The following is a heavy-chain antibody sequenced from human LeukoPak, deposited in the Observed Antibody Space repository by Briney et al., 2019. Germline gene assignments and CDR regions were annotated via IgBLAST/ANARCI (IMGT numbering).Heavy chain of an antibody. CDR1: GGTCSSYA. CDR2: IIPIFGTA. J-gene: IGHJ5*02. CDR3: ARDRGIDSYGFQYNWFDP. D-gene: IGHD5-18*01. V-gene: IGHV1-69*01. Sequence: ASVKVSCKASGGTCSSYAISWVRQAPGQGLEWMGGIIPIFGTANYAQKFQGRVTITADESTSTAYMELSSLRSEDTAVYYCARDRGIDSYGFQYNWFDPWGQGTLVTVSS.